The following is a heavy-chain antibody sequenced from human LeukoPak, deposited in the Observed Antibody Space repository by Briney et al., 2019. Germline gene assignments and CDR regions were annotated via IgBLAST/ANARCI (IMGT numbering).Heavy chain of an antibody. V-gene: IGHV1-18*01. Sequence: ASVKVSCKASGYTFTSHGISWVRQAPGQGLEWMGWISAYNGNTNYAQKLQGRVTMTTDTSTSTAYMELRSLRSDDTAVYYCAIPRLVEYYYYMDVWGKGTTVTISS. CDR1: GYTFTSHG. D-gene: IGHD6-19*01. CDR2: ISAYNGNT. CDR3: AIPRLVEYYYYMDV. J-gene: IGHJ6*03.